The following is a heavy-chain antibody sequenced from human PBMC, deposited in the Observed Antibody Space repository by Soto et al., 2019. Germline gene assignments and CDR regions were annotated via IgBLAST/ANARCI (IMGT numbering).Heavy chain of an antibody. CDR2: ISGSGTST. J-gene: IGHJ4*02. V-gene: IGHV3-23*01. D-gene: IGHD3-10*01. CDR1: GFTFSSSV. Sequence: EVQLLESGGGLVQPGGSLRFSCAASGFTFSSSVMSWVRQAPGKGLEWVSSISGSGTSTYYADSVKGRFTISRDNSENTLYLQMNSLRAEDTAVYYCAKGVGGGNSVYFDYWGQGTLVTVSS. CDR3: AKGVGGGNSVYFDY.